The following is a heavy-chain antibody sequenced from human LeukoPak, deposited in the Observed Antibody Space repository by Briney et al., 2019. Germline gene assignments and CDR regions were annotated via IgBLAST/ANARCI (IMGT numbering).Heavy chain of an antibody. Sequence: VSVKVSCKVSRYTLTELSMHWVRQAPGKGLEWMGGFDPEDGETIYAQKFQGRVTMTEDTSTDTAYMELSSLRSEDTAVYYCATAAAGIPDFDYWGQGTLVTVSS. CDR2: FDPEDGET. CDR1: RYTLTELS. V-gene: IGHV1-24*01. J-gene: IGHJ4*02. CDR3: ATAAAGIPDFDY. D-gene: IGHD6-13*01.